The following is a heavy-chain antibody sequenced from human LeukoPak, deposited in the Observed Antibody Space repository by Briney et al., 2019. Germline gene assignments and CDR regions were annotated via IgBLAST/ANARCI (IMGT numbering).Heavy chain of an antibody. CDR3: AAETRVYSGGWRNWFDP. J-gene: IGHJ5*02. V-gene: IGHV4-59*01. Sequence: SETLSLTCTVSGGSISSYYWSWIRQPPGKGLEWIGYIYYSGSTNYNPSLKSRVTISVDTSKNQFSLKLSSVTAADTAVYYCAAETRVYSGGWRNWFDPWGQGTLVTVSS. CDR1: GGSISSYY. CDR2: IYYSGST. D-gene: IGHD6-19*01.